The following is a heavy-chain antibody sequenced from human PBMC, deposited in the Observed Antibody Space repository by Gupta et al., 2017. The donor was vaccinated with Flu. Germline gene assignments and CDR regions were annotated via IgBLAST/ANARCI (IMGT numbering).Heavy chain of an antibody. CDR2: IYYSGST. Sequence: QVQLQESGPGLVKPSETLSLTCTVSGGSISSYYWSWIRQPPGKGLEWIGYIYYSGSTNYNPSLKSRVTISVDTSKNQFSLKLSSVTAADTAVYYCAGAYSSSSIDYWGQGTLVTVSS. CDR1: GGSISSYY. D-gene: IGHD6-13*01. J-gene: IGHJ4*02. V-gene: IGHV4-59*01. CDR3: AGAYSSSSIDY.